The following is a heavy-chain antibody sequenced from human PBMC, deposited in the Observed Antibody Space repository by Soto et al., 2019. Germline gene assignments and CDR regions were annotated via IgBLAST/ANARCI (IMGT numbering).Heavy chain of an antibody. V-gene: IGHV4-31*03. D-gene: IGHD6-6*01. CDR3: ARAGHSSSSEGANWFDP. CDR2: IYYSGST. CDR1: GGSISSGGYY. J-gene: IGHJ5*02. Sequence: SETLSLTCTVSGGSISSGGYYWSWIRQHPGKGLEWIGYIYYSGSTYYNPSLKSRVTISVDTSKNQFSLNLSSVTAADTAVYYCARAGHSSSSEGANWFDPRGHGTLVTVSS.